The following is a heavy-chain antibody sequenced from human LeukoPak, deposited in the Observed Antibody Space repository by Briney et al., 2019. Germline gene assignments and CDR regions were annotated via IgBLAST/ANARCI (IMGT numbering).Heavy chain of an antibody. CDR1: GFTFSSFW. J-gene: IGHJ4*02. V-gene: IGHV3-7*01. D-gene: IGHD2-21*02. CDR3: ARVSPYCGGDCYSFDY. Sequence: GGSLRLSCVASGFTFSSFWMSWVRQAPGKGLEWVANIKEDGSAKFYVDSVKGRFTISRDNAKNSLYLQMNSLRAEDTAVYYCARVSPYCGGDCYSFDYWGQGTLVTVSS. CDR2: IKEDGSAK.